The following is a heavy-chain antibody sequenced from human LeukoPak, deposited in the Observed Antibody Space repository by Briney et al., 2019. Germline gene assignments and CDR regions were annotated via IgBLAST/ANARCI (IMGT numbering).Heavy chain of an antibody. Sequence: AGGSLRLSCAASGFTLSTYTMNWVRQAPGKGPQWFSYISSSSSTIYYADSVKGRFTISRDNAKNSLYLQLSSLRDEDTAVYYCAREYSSSSGRAFDIWGQGTMVTVSS. V-gene: IGHV3-48*02. D-gene: IGHD6-6*01. CDR2: ISSSSSTI. CDR1: GFTLSTYT. CDR3: AREYSSSSGRAFDI. J-gene: IGHJ3*02.